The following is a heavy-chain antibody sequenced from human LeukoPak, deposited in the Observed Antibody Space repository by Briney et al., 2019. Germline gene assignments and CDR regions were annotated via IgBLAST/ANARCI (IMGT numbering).Heavy chain of an antibody. Sequence: GGSLRLSCAASGFKFDAYPMSWVRQASGKGLEWVSSISDSGGSTHYAESVRGRFSLSRDNFEKTLYLQMNRLRAEDTAVYYCAKGKINHDGAFDIWGQGTRVIVAS. D-gene: IGHD1-14*01. CDR3: AKGKINHDGAFDI. J-gene: IGHJ3*02. CDR2: ISDSGGST. CDR1: GFKFDAYP. V-gene: IGHV3-23*01.